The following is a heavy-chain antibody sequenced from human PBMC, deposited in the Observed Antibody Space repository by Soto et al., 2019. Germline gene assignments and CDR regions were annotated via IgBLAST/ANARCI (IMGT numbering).Heavy chain of an antibody. CDR2: IYYSGST. Sequence: PSETLSLTCTVSGGSISSGDYYWSWIRQPPGKGLEWIGYIYYSGSTYYNPSLESRVTISVDTSKNQFSLKLSSVTAADTAVYYCARGRVGLEPEYYYYYGMDVWGQGTTVTVSS. CDR1: GGSISSGDYY. J-gene: IGHJ6*02. D-gene: IGHD3-16*01. V-gene: IGHV4-30-4*01. CDR3: ARGRVGLEPEYYYYYGMDV.